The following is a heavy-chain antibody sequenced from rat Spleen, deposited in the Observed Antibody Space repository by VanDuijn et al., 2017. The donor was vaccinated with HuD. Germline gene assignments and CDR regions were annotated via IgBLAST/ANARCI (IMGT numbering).Heavy chain of an antibody. CDR1: GFTFSDYN. J-gene: IGHJ3*01. V-gene: IGHV4-2*01. Sequence: EVQLVESGGGLVQPGRSLKLSCAASGFTFSDYNMAWVRQAPGKGLEWIGENNKDSSTINYTPSLKDKFTISRDNAKTNLYLQMCKRGSEDTATYSCARLGTEAIGNWFSYWGQGTLVTVSS. CDR2: NNKDSSTI. CDR3: ARLGTEAIGNWFSY. D-gene: IGHD1-11*01.